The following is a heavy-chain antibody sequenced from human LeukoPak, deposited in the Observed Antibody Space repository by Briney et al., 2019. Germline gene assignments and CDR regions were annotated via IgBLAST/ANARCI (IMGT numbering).Heavy chain of an antibody. CDR1: QYTFTEYA. Sequence: GASVKVSCKASQYTFTEYAVHWVRQAPGQRLEWMGWINAGNGNTKYSQKFQARVTITRDTSASTAYMELSSLGSEDTAVYYCARDPIGSRWPYYFDFWGQGTLVTVSS. J-gene: IGHJ4*02. CDR2: INAGNGNT. CDR3: ARDPIGSRWPYYFDF. V-gene: IGHV1-3*01. D-gene: IGHD6-13*01.